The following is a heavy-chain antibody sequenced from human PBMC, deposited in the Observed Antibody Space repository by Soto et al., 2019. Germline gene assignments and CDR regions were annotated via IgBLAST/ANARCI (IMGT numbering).Heavy chain of an antibody. D-gene: IGHD2-2*01. CDR2: IWYDGSNK. Sequence: QVQLVESGGGVVQPGRSLRLSCAASGFTFSSYGMHWVRQAPGKGLEWVAVIWYDGSNKYYADSVKGRFTISRDNSKNTLYLQMNSLRAEDTAVYYCARDWKLRYCSSTSYYAIKDQRSGFDPWGQGTLVTVSS. J-gene: IGHJ5*02. CDR1: GFTFSSYG. V-gene: IGHV3-33*01. CDR3: ARDWKLRYCSSTSYYAIKDQRSGFDP.